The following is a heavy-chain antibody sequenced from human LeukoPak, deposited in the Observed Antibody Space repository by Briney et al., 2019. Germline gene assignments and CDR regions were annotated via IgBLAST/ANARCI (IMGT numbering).Heavy chain of an antibody. J-gene: IGHJ4*02. Sequence: GGSLRLSCAASGFTFDDYAMHWVRQAPGKGLEWVSGISWNSGSIGYADSVKGRFTISRDNSKNTLYLQMSSLRAEDTAVYYCAKGDSFGSGSYFHYWGQGTLVTVSS. D-gene: IGHD3-10*01. V-gene: IGHV3-9*01. CDR3: AKGDSFGSGSYFHY. CDR1: GFTFDDYA. CDR2: ISWNSGSI.